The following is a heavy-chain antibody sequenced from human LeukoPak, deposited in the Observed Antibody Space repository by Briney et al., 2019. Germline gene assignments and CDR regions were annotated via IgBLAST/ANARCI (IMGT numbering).Heavy chain of an antibody. CDR1: GFTFSTYA. V-gene: IGHV3-23*01. CDR3: AKPYNGYTSFDY. Sequence: GGSLRLSCAASGFTFSTYAMSWVRQAPGKGLEWVSSISSSGRNTYYAHSVKGRFTISRDNSKNTLYLQMNSLRAEDTAVYYCAKPYNGYTSFDYWGHGALLTVSS. D-gene: IGHD5-18*01. J-gene: IGHJ4*01. CDR2: ISSSGRNT.